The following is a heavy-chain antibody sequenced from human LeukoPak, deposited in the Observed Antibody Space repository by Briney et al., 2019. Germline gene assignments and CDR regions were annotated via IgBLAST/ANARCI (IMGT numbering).Heavy chain of an antibody. CDR3: AKTPHYGHYGKFDC. CDR1: GFTFSSDA. V-gene: IGHV3-23*01. CDR2: ISGGGDTT. D-gene: IGHD4-17*01. J-gene: IGHJ4*02. Sequence: PGRSLRLSCAASGFTFSSDAMSWVRQAPGKGLEWVSVISGGGDTTFYSDSVKGRFTISRDNSKNTLYLQMNSLRAEDTAVYYCAKTPHYGHYGKFDCWGQGTLVTVSS.